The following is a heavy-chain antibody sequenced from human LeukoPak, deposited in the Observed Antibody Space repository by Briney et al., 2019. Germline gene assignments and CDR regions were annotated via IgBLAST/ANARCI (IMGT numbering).Heavy chain of an antibody. D-gene: IGHD2-15*01. Sequence: PGGSLRLSCAASGFTFSSYWMSWVRQAPGKGLEWVANIKQDGSEKYYVDSVKGRFTISRDNDKNSLFLQMTSLRAEDTAVYYCARVGGRYCPLGYWGQGTLVTVSS. V-gene: IGHV3-7*01. CDR2: IKQDGSEK. CDR1: GFTFSSYW. CDR3: ARVGGRYCPLGY. J-gene: IGHJ4*02.